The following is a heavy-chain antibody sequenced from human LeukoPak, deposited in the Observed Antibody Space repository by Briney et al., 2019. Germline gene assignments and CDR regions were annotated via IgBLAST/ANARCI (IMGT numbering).Heavy chain of an antibody. CDR2: ISYDGSNK. D-gene: IGHD6-25*01. CDR1: GFTFSSYA. V-gene: IGHV3-30*14. Sequence: GGSLRLSCAASGFTFSSYAMHWVRQAPGKGLEWVAVISYDGSNKYYADSVKGRFTISRDNSKNTLYLQMNSLRPEDTAVYFCARGTENTGGYDYWGQGTLVTVSS. J-gene: IGHJ4*02. CDR3: ARGTENTGGYDY.